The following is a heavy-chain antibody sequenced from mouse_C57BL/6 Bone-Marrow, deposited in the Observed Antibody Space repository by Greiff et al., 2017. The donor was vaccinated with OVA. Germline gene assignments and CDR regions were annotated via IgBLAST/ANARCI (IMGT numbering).Heavy chain of an antibody. CDR3: ARSGCDYFDY. V-gene: IGHV14-2*01. CDR1: GYNIKDYY. D-gene: IGHD3-1*01. CDR2: IDPEDGET. Sequence: EVQLQQSGAELVKPGASVKLSCTASGYNIKDYYMHWVKQRTEQGLEWIGRIDPEDGETKYAAKFQGKATITADTSSNTAYLQLSSLTSEDTAVYYCARSGCDYFDYWGQGTTVTVSS. J-gene: IGHJ2*01.